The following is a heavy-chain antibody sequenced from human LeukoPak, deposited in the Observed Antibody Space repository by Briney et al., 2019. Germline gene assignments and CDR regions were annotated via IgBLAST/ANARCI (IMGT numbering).Heavy chain of an antibody. J-gene: IGHJ4*02. CDR1: GFTFSSHA. D-gene: IGHD5-24*01. CDR3: AREGIPRKMDFDY. CDR2: ITNDNYDT. Sequence: PGGSLRLSCAASGFTFSSHAMSWVRQAPEKGLEWVSSITNDNYDTFYADSVKGRFTISRDESKNTLYLQMKSLRAEDTAVYYCAREGIPRKMDFDYWGQGTLVTVSS. V-gene: IGHV3-23*01.